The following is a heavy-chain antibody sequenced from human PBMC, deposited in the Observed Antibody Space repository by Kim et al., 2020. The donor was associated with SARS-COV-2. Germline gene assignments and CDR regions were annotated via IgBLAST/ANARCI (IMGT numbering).Heavy chain of an antibody. D-gene: IGHD3-9*01. CDR3: ARGRPYDILTGYYPGPYFDY. J-gene: IGHJ4*02. Sequence: SETLSLTCTVSGGSISSYYWSWIRQPPGKGLEWIGYIYYSGSTNYNPSLKSRVTISVDTSKNQFSLKLSSVTAADTAVYYCARGRPYDILTGYYPGPYFDYWGQGTLVIVSS. V-gene: IGHV4-59*13. CDR1: GGSISSYY. CDR2: IYYSGST.